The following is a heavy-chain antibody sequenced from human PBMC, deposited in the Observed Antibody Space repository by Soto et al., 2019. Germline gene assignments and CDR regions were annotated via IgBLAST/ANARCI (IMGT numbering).Heavy chain of an antibody. Sequence: MQLVQSGPEVKKPGTSVKVSCKASGCTFSTSAVQWVRQARGQRPEWMGWIVGGSGNTNYAQNSQEKVIITRDMSTSTVYMELSSLRSDDTAVYFCPARRSGLYAMNVWGQGTTVTVSS. D-gene: IGHD1-26*01. CDR3: PARRSGLYAMNV. CDR2: IVGGSGNT. V-gene: IGHV1-58*01. J-gene: IGHJ6*02. CDR1: GCTFSTSA.